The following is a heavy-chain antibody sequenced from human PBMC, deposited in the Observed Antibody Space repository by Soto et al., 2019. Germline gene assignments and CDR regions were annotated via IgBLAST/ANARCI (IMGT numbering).Heavy chain of an antibody. Sequence: QVQLVESGGGVVQPGRSLRLSCAASGFTFSTHGMHWVRQAPGRGLEWVALISFDGSNRYYADSVKGRFTVSRDNSKNTLYLQLNSLRAEETAVYYCAKLTPYYYDTSGRQGYFDYWGQGTLVTVSS. CDR1: GFTFSTHG. J-gene: IGHJ4*02. D-gene: IGHD3-22*01. V-gene: IGHV3-30*18. CDR3: AKLTPYYYDTSGRQGYFDY. CDR2: ISFDGSNR.